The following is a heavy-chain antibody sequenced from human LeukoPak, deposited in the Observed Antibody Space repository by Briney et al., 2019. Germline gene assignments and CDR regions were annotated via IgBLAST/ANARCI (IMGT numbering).Heavy chain of an antibody. D-gene: IGHD3-22*01. CDR3: ARDSQETYHYDTSGYYFDY. CDR2: INPNSGGT. CDR1: GYTFTGYY. Sequence: ASVKVSCKASGYTFTGYYMHWVRQAPGQGLEWMGWINPNSGGTNYAQKFQGRVTMTKDTSIGTAYMELSRLRSDDTAVYYCARDSQETYHYDTSGYYFDYWDQGTLVTVSS. J-gene: IGHJ4*02. V-gene: IGHV1-2*02.